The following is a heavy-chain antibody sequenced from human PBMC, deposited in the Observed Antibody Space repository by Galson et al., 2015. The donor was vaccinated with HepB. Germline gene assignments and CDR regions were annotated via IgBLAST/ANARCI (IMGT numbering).Heavy chain of an antibody. CDR1: GFTFSSYG. CDR2: IWYDGSNK. CDR3: ARDPLEHYFDY. J-gene: IGHJ4*02. Sequence: SLRLSCAASGFTFSSYGMHWVRQAPGKGLEWVAVIWYDGSNKYYADSVKGRFTISRDNSKNTLYLQMNSLRAEDTAVYYCARDPLEHYFDYWGQGTLVTVSS. V-gene: IGHV3-33*01. D-gene: IGHD1-1*01.